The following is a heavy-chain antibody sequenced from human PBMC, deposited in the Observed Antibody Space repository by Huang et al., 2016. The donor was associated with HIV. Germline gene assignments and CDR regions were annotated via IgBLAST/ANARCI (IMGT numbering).Heavy chain of an antibody. CDR1: GGSLSNHV. CDR2: IIPIFGTT. J-gene: IGHJ4*02. Sequence: QVQLVQSGAEVKKPGSSVKVSCKASGGSLSNHVFSWVRQGPGQGLEWMGGIIPIFGTTNYAQKVQGRVTITADESTGTAYLELSSLRSEDTAVYFCARESNIVVVPHTIKFFDYWGQGTLVTVSS. D-gene: IGHD2-2*01. CDR3: ARESNIVVVPHTIKFFDY. V-gene: IGHV1-69*01.